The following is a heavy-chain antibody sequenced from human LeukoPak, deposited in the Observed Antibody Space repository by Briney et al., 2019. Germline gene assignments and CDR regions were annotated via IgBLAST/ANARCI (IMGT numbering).Heavy chain of an antibody. V-gene: IGHV3-7*04. CDR1: GFTFSSYW. J-gene: IGHJ4*02. Sequence: GGSLRLSCAASGFTFSSYWMSWVRQAPGKGLEWEANIQQDGSEKYYVDSVKGRFTISRDNAKNSLYLRMSSLRAEDTAVYYCAREVVAGYYFDYWGQGTLVTVSS. CDR2: IQQDGSEK. CDR3: AREVVAGYYFDY. D-gene: IGHD6-19*01.